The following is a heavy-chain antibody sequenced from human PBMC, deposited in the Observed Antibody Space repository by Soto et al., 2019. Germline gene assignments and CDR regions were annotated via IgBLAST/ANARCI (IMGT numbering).Heavy chain of an antibody. Sequence: ASVKVSRKASGYTFTSYGISWVRQAPGQELEWMGWICAYNGNTNYAQKLQGRVTMTTDTSTSTAYMELRSLRSDDTAVYYCAKTYDSSGWMDYWGQGTLVTVSS. CDR1: GYTFTSYG. J-gene: IGHJ4*02. CDR2: ICAYNGNT. D-gene: IGHD3-22*01. CDR3: AKTYDSSGWMDY. V-gene: IGHV1-18*01.